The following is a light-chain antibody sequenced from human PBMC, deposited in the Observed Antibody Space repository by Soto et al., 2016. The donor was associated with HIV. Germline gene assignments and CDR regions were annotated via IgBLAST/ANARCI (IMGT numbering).Light chain of an antibody. J-gene: IGLJ1*01. CDR2: QDN. CDR1: KLGDKY. CDR3: QVWDSNTYV. V-gene: IGLV3-1*01. Sequence: SYELTQPPSVSVSPGQTASITCSGDKLGDKYVYWYQQKSGQSPVLIIYQDNRRPSGIPERFSGSNSGDTATLTISGIHTTDEADYYCQVWDSNTYVFGTGTTVTVL.